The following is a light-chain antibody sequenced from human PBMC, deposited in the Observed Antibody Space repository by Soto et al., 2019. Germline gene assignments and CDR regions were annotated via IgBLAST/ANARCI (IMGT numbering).Light chain of an antibody. Sequence: EIVLTQSPGTLSVSPGERATLSCRASQTISSNNSAWYQQKPGQAPSLLIYGTSSRATGIPDRFSGSGSGTDFTLTISRLEPEDSAIYYCQQYGSWTFGQGTKVEI. V-gene: IGKV3-20*01. CDR2: GTS. CDR1: QTISSNN. J-gene: IGKJ1*01. CDR3: QQYGSWT.